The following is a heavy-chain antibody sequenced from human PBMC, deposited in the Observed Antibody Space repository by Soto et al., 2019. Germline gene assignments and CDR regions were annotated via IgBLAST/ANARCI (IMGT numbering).Heavy chain of an antibody. CDR3: AGFGRWFDP. J-gene: IGHJ5*02. Sequence: GPGPEVSSETLSLTCTVSGGSISSGDYYWSWIRQPPGKGLEWIGYIYYSGSTYYNPSLKSRVTISVDTSKNQFSLKLSSLTAADTAVYYCAGFGRWFDPWGQGTLVTVSS. CDR2: IYYSGST. D-gene: IGHD2-15*01. CDR1: GGSISSGDYY. V-gene: IGHV4-30-4*01.